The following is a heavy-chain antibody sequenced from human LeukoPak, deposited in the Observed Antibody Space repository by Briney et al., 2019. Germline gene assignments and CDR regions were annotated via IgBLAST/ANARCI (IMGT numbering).Heavy chain of an antibody. Sequence: GGSLRLSCAASRFTFSTYSMNRVRQAPGRGLEWVSYISGTGTDIYYRDSVKGRFTISRDNAKNSLFLHMTNLRAEDMAVYYCVRNDGDNAFDIWGQGTMVTVSS. CDR3: VRNDGDNAFDI. J-gene: IGHJ3*02. V-gene: IGHV3-48*01. CDR2: ISGTGTDI. D-gene: IGHD4-17*01. CDR1: RFTFSTYS.